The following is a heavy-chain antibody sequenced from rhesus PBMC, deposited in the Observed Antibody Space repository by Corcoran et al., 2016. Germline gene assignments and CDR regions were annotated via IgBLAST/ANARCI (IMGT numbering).Heavy chain of an antibody. D-gene: IGHD3-9*01. Sequence: QLQLQESGPGLVKPSETLSLTCAVSGGSISSNYWSWIRQPPGKGLEWIGRISGSGGSTDYQPSLKSRVTISTDTSKNQCSLKLSSVTAADTAVYYCARDQEDDYGYYYTTLFDYWGQGVLVTVSS. CDR3: ARDQEDDYGYYYTTLFDY. CDR2: ISGSGGST. V-gene: IGHV4-173*01. CDR1: GGSISSNY. J-gene: IGHJ4*01.